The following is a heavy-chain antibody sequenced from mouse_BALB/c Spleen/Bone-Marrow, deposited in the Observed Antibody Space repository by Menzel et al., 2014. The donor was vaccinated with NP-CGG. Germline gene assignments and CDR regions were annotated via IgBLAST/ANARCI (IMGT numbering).Heavy chain of an antibody. CDR2: INPNNGVT. D-gene: IGHD3-2*01. V-gene: IGHV1-18*01. CDR1: GYTFXEYT. Sequence: VQLKESRPELVKPGTSVKISCKTSGYTFXEYTIHWVKQSHGKSLEWIGGINPNNGVTAYNQKFRGKATLTVDKSSSTAYMELRSLTSEDSAVYYCARRQLGPAWFAYWGQGTLVTVSA. CDR3: ARRQLGPAWFAY. J-gene: IGHJ3*01.